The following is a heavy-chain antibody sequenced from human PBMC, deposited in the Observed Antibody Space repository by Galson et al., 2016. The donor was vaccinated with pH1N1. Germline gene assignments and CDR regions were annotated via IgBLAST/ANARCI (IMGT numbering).Heavy chain of an antibody. D-gene: IGHD3-22*01. Sequence: CAIPGDSVSSNSAAWNWIRQSPSRGLEWLGRTCYRSKWYNDYGVSVKSRITINPDTSKNQFSLQLNSVTPEDTAVYYCARSEYYYDSSGYRHDTFDIWGQGTTVTVSS. J-gene: IGHJ3*02. CDR2: TCYRSKWYN. V-gene: IGHV6-1*01. CDR1: GDSVSSNSAA. CDR3: ARSEYYYDSSGYRHDTFDI.